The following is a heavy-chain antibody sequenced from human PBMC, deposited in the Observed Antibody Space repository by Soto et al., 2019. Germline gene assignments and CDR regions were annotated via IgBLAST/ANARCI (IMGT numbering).Heavy chain of an antibody. CDR2: ISHDGSKK. CDR3: AKDKGPYYDFWSGQRWFDP. V-gene: IGHV3-30*18. Sequence: PGGSLRLSCAASGFTFSTHGMHWVRQAPGKGPEWEAVISHDGSKKYYVESVEGRFSISRDNSKSIVHLQMNNVRTEDTAVYYCAKDKGPYYDFWSGQRWFDPWGQGTLVTVSS. D-gene: IGHD3-3*01. J-gene: IGHJ5*02. CDR1: GFTFSTHG.